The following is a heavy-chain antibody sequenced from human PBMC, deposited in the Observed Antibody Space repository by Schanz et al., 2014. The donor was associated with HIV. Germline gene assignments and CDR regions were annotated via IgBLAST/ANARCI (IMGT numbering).Heavy chain of an antibody. Sequence: QVQLVESGGGLVKPGGSLRLSCAASGFTFSDYYMSWIRQAPGKGLEWVAVISYDGSNKYYADSVKGRFTISRDNSKNTLYLKMNSLRAEDTAVYYCAKAEDYGDYVVAFDIWGQGTMVTVSS. CDR1: GFTFSDYY. V-gene: IGHV3-30*18. D-gene: IGHD4-17*01. CDR2: ISYDGSNK. J-gene: IGHJ3*02. CDR3: AKAEDYGDYVVAFDI.